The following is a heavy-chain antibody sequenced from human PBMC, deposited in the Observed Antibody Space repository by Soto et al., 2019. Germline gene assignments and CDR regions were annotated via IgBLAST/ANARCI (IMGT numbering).Heavy chain of an antibody. J-gene: IGHJ5*02. V-gene: IGHV1-3*01. CDR1: GYTFTSYA. CDR2: INAGNGNT. Sequence: GXSVKVSFNASGYTFTSYAMHLVRHTPGQRLEWMGWINAGNGNTKYSQKFQGRVSITRDTSASTAYMELSSLRSEAMAVYYCARDWSAAAGASAWFDPWSQGTLVTVSS. D-gene: IGHD6-13*01. CDR3: ARDWSAAAGASAWFDP.